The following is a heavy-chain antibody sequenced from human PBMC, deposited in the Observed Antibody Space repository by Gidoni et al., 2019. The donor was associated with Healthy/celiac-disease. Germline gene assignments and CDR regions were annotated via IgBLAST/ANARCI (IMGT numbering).Heavy chain of an antibody. CDR2: IIPILGIA. D-gene: IGHD4-17*01. V-gene: IGHV1-69*04. CDR1: GGTFSSHA. J-gene: IGHJ6*02. CDR3: ARDRFYGGNSSAYYSYGMDV. Sequence: QVQLAQSGAEVKKPGSSVKGSCKASGGTFSSHAISGVRQAPGQGLAWMGRIIPILGIANYAQKFQGRVTITADKSTSTAYMELSSLRSEDTAVYYCARDRFYGGNSSAYYSYGMDVWGQGTTVTVSS.